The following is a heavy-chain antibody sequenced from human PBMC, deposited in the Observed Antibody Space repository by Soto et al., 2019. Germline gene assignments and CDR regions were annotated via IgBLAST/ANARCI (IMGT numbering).Heavy chain of an antibody. CDR2: INHSGST. J-gene: IGHJ5*02. D-gene: IGHD3-3*01. V-gene: IGHV4-34*01. CDR3: ARGNSVLRFLEWLRQENWFDP. Sequence: SETLSLTCAVYGGSFSGYYWSWIRQPPGKGLEWIGEINHSGSTNYNPSLKSRVTISVDTSKNQFSLKLSSVTAADTAVYYCARGNSVLRFLEWLRQENWFDPWG. CDR1: GGSFSGYY.